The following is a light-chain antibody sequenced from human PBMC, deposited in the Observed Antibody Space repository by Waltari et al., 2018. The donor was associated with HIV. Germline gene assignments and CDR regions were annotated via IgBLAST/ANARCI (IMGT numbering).Light chain of an antibody. Sequence: QAILTQPPSVSGAPGQRVTISCPGTSSNIGAGFDVHWYQQAPGTAPKLLIFGNTNRPSGVPGRFSAYRFGTSASRTIAWLQADDEADYYCRSYDRTLSGFVFGSGTQVTV. V-gene: IGLV1-40*01. J-gene: IGLJ1*01. CDR2: GNT. CDR3: RSYDRTLSGFV. CDR1: SSNIGAGFD.